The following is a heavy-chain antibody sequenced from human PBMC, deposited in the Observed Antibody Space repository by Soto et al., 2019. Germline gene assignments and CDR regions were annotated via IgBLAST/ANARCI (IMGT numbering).Heavy chain of an antibody. CDR1: GGTFSSYA. CDR2: IIPIFGTA. CDR3: ARDSVRDYLYYYYGMDV. Sequence: AVKVSCKASGGTFSSYAISWVRQAPGQGLEWMGGIIPIFGTANYAQKFQGRVTITADESTSTAYMELNSLRADDTAVYYCARDSVRDYLYYYYGMDVWGQGTTVTVSS. V-gene: IGHV1-69*13. J-gene: IGHJ6*02. D-gene: IGHD4-17*01.